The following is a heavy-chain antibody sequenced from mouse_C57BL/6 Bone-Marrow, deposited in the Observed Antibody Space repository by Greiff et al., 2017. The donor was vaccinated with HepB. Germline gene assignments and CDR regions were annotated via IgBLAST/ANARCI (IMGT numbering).Heavy chain of an antibody. CDR2: INPSTGGT. V-gene: IGHV1-42*01. CDR3: ARGTTVVPMDY. Sequence: VQLQQSGPELVKPGASVKISCKASGYSFTGYYMNWVKQSPEKSLEWIGEINPSTGGTTYNQKFKAKATLTVDKSSSTAYMQLKSLTSEDSAVYYGARGTTVVPMDYWGQGTSVTVSS. J-gene: IGHJ4*01. D-gene: IGHD1-1*01. CDR1: GYSFTGYY.